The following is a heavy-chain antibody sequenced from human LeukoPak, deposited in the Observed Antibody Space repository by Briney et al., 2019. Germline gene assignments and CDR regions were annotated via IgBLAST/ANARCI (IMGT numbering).Heavy chain of an antibody. V-gene: IGHV1-2*04. CDR2: INPNSGGT. CDR3: ARDSRDYYYYYGMDV. Sequence: ASVKVSCKASGYTFTGYYMHWVRQAPGQGLEWMGWINPNSGGTNYAQKFQGWVTMTRDTSISTAYMELSRLRSDDTAVYHCARDSRDYYYYYGMDVWGQGTTVTVSS. CDR1: GYTFTGYY. J-gene: IGHJ6*02.